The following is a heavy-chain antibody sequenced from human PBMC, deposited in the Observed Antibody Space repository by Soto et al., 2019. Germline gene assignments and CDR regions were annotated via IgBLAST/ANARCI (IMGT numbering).Heavy chain of an antibody. CDR2: ITGNGGYT. CDR1: GFTFSNYA. Sequence: GSLRLSCEVSGFTFSNYAMAWVRQAPGKGLEYVSSITGNGGYTYYALSVKGRFTISRDNSKETVYLQMNSLRAEDTGVYYCAREIDSNYDGMDVWGQGTTVTVSS. CDR3: AREIDSNYDGMDV. V-gene: IGHV3-23*01. D-gene: IGHD4-4*01. J-gene: IGHJ6*02.